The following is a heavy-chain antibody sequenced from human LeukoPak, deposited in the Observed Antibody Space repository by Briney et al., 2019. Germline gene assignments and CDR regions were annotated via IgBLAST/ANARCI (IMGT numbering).Heavy chain of an antibody. CDR2: ISGSGGST. CDR1: GFTFSSYA. CDR3: AKVNIVVVPAAAFDY. Sequence: GGSLRLSCAASGFTFSSYAMHWVRQAPGKGLEWVSAISGSGGSTYYADSVKGRFTISRDNSKNTLYLQMNSLRAEDTAVYYCAKVNIVVVPAAAFDYWGQGTLVTVSS. V-gene: IGHV3-23*01. D-gene: IGHD2-2*01. J-gene: IGHJ4*02.